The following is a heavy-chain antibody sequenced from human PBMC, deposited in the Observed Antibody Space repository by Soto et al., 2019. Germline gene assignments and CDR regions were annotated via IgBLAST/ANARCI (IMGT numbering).Heavy chain of an antibody. CDR1: GGSFSGYY. J-gene: IGHJ5*02. CDR3: ARRGSTMVRGGFDP. D-gene: IGHD3-10*01. V-gene: IGHV4-34*01. Sequence: QLQQQQWGAGLLKPSESLSLTCAVYGGSFSGYYWSWIRQPPGKGLEWIGEINHSGSTNYNPSLKSRVTISVDTSKNQFSLKLSSVTAADTAVYYCARRGSTMVRGGFDPWGQGTLVTVSS. CDR2: INHSGST.